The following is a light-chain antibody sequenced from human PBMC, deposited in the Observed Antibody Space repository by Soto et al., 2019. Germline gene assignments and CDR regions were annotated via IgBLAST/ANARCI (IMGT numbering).Light chain of an antibody. Sequence: QSALTQPASVSGSPGQSITISCTGTSSDVGGYNYVSWYQHHPGKAPKLMIYDVSHRPSGVSNRFSGSKSGNTASLTISGLQAEDEADYYCSSYTSSRTRVFGTGTKLTVL. CDR1: SSDVGGYNY. V-gene: IGLV2-14*03. CDR3: SSYTSSRTRV. CDR2: DVS. J-gene: IGLJ1*01.